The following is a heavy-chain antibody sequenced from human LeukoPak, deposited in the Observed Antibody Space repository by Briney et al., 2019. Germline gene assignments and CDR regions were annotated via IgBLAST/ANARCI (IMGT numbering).Heavy chain of an antibody. J-gene: IGHJ4*02. CDR2: IKEDGSEK. V-gene: IGHV3-7*05. Sequence: GGSLRLSCAASGFTFRSYWMSWVRQAPGKGLEWVANIKEDGSEKYYVDSVKGRFTISRDNSKNTLYLQMNSLRAEDTAVYYCAKDAPTNIVVVVAATRPSLTGIDYWGQGTLVTVSS. D-gene: IGHD2-15*01. CDR1: GFTFRSYW. CDR3: AKDAPTNIVVVVAATRPSLTGIDY.